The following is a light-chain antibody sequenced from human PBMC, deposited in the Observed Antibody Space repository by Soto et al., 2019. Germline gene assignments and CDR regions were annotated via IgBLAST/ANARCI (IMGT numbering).Light chain of an antibody. Sequence: QSALTQPASVSGSPGQSITISCTGTSSDVGGYNYVSWYQQHPGKAPKLMIYEVSNRPSGVSNRFSDSKSGNTASLTISGLQAEDEADYYCSSYTSSSPKVLGTGTKVNVL. CDR3: SSYTSSSPKV. J-gene: IGLJ1*01. V-gene: IGLV2-14*01. CDR1: SSDVGGYNY. CDR2: EVS.